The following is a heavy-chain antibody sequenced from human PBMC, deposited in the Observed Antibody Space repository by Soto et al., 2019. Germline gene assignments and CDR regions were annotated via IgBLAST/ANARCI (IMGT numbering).Heavy chain of an antibody. CDR1: GFTYRYYW. CDR3: AREPRVLSY. V-gene: IGHV3-7*01. CDR2: MNPDGSQT. J-gene: IGHJ1*01. D-gene: IGHD3-10*01. Sequence: GASLRRSCVASGFTYRYYWMAWVRQVPGRGLEWVAYMNPDGSQTFYVDSVKGRFTISRDNAKNSLYLQITSLRVEDTAVYYCAREPRVLSYWGQGTLVTVSS.